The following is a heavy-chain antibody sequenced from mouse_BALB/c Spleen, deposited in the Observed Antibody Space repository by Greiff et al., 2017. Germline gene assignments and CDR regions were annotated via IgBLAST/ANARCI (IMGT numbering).Heavy chain of an antibody. D-gene: IGHD2-14*01. V-gene: IGHV5-4*02. CDR3: ARDGRYNYAMDY. CDR2: ISDGGSYT. J-gene: IGHJ4*01. CDR1: GFTFSDYY. Sequence: EVKLMESGGGLVKPGGSLKLSCAASGFTFSDYYMYWVRQTPEKRLEWVATISDGGSYTYYPDSVKGRFTISRDNAKNNLYLQMSSLKSEDTAMYYCARDGRYNYAMDYWGQGTSVTVSS.